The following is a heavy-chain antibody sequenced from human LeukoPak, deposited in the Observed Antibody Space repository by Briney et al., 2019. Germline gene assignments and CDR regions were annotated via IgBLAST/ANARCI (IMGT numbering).Heavy chain of an antibody. J-gene: IGHJ3*02. Sequence: SVKVSCKASGGTFSSYAISWVRQAPGQGLEWMGGIIPIFGTANHAQKFQGRVTITTDESTSTAYMELSSLRSEDTAVYYCASRDPQGAFDIWGQGTMVTVSS. CDR2: IIPIFGTA. V-gene: IGHV1-69*05. CDR3: ASRDPQGAFDI. CDR1: GGTFSSYA.